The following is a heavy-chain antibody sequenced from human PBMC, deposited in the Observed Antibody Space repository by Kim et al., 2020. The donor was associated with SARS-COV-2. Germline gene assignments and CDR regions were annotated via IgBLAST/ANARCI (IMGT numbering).Heavy chain of an antibody. D-gene: IGHD6-13*01. CDR3: ARDRVAYSSSWLSYYYYYGMDV. CDR2: IIPILGIA. CDR1: GGTFSSYA. V-gene: IGHV1-69*04. J-gene: IGHJ6*02. Sequence: SVQVSCKASGGTFSSYAISWVRQAPGQGLEWMGRIIPILGIANYAQKFQGRVTITADKSTSTAYMELSSLRSEDTAVYYCARDRVAYSSSWLSYYYYYGMDVWGQGTTVTVSS.